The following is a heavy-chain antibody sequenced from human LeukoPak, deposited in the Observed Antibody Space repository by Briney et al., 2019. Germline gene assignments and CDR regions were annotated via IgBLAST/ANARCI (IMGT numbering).Heavy chain of an antibody. D-gene: IGHD3-10*01. CDR2: ISSSSSYI. V-gene: IGHV3-21*01. CDR3: ARWPVPYYYGSGKAGAFDI. CDR1: GFTFSSYS. Sequence: PGGSPRLSCAASGFTFSSYSMDWVRQAPGKGREWVSSISSSSSYIYYADSVKGRFTISRDNAKNSLYLQMNSLRAEDTSVYYCARWPVPYYYGSGKAGAFDIWGQGTMVTVSS. J-gene: IGHJ3*02.